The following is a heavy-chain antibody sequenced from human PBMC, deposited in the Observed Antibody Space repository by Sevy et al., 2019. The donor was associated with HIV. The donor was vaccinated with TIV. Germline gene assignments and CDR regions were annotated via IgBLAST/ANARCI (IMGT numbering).Heavy chain of an antibody. V-gene: IGHV4-59*01. CDR1: GGSISSYY. J-gene: IGHJ6*02. D-gene: IGHD6-19*01. CDR3: ARELISGRYYGMDV. CDR2: IYYTGST. Sequence: GSLRLSCTVSGGSISSYYWSWILQPPGKGLEWIGYIYYTGSTNYNPSLKSRVTISVDTSKNQFSLKLSSVTAADTAVYYCARELISGRYYGMDVWGQGTTVTVSS.